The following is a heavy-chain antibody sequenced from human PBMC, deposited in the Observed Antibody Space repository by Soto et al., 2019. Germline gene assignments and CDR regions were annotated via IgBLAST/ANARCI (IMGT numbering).Heavy chain of an antibody. Sequence: EVQLVESGGGLVQPGGSLRLSCAASGFTFSTYSMHWVRQAPGKGLEWISYISSSGSTIYYADSVKGRFTISRDNAKNSLYLQMNSLRAEDTALYYCARIIIGTPPFDFWGQGTLVTVSS. CDR1: GFTFSTYS. CDR3: ARIIIGTPPFDF. V-gene: IGHV3-48*01. J-gene: IGHJ4*02. D-gene: IGHD1-20*01. CDR2: ISSSGSTI.